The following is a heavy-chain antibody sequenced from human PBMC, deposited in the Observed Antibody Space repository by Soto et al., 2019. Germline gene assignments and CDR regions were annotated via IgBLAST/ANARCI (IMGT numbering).Heavy chain of an antibody. D-gene: IGHD3-22*01. CDR1: GYTFTGYY. Sequence: QVQLVQSGAEVKKPGASVKVSCKAAGYTFTGYYMHWVRQAPGQGLEWMGWINPNSGGTNYAQKFQGRVTMTRETSNSTDYRESSSKRSDDTAVYYWGAEALQGYYSSSAYYGRWGQGTLVTVSS. CDR2: INPNSGGT. J-gene: IGHJ4*02. CDR3: GAEALQGYYSSSAYYGR. V-gene: IGHV1-2*02.